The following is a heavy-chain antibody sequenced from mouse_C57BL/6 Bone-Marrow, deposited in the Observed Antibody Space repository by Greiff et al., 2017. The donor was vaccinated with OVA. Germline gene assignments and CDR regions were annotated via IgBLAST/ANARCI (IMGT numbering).Heavy chain of an antibody. J-gene: IGHJ2*01. CDR3: ARGGVDGYYFDY. Sequence: VQLKQSGPELVKPGASVKISCKASGYAFSSSWMNWVKQRPGKGLEWIGRIYPGDGDTNYNGKFKGKATLTADKSSSTAYMQLSSLTSEDSAVYFCARGGVDGYYFDYWGQGTTLTVSS. V-gene: IGHV1-82*01. CDR1: GYAFSSSW. CDR2: IYPGDGDT. D-gene: IGHD2-3*01.